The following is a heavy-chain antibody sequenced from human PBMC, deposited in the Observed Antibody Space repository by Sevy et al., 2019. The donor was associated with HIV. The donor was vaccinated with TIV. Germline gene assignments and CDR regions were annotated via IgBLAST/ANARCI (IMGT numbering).Heavy chain of an antibody. V-gene: IGHV3-21*01. Sequence: GGSLRLSCAASGFTFSTYTMNWVRQVPGKGLEWVSSISSSGSYIYYADSVKGRFTISRDNAKNSLYLQMNSLRAEDTAVYYCARDPTFDYWGQGTLVTVSS. CDR1: GFTFSTYT. CDR3: ARDPTFDY. CDR2: ISSSGSYI. J-gene: IGHJ4*02. D-gene: IGHD4-4*01.